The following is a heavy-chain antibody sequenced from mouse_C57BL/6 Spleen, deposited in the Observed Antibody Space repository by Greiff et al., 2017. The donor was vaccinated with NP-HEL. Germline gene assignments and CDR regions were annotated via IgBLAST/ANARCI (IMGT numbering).Heavy chain of an antibody. CDR1: GYTFTDYY. J-gene: IGHJ4*01. D-gene: IGHD2-4*01. CDR2: IYPGSGNT. Sequence: QVQLQQSGAELVRPGASVKLSCKASGYTFTDYYINWVKQRPGQGLEWIARIYPGSGNTYYNEKFKGKATLTAEKSSSTAYMQLSSLTSEDSAVYFCARSRDYDYGGSYAMDYWGQGTSVTVSS. CDR3: ARSRDYDYGGSYAMDY. V-gene: IGHV1-76*01.